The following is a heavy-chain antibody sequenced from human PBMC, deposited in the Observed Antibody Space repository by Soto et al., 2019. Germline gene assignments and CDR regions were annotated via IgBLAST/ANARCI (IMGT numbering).Heavy chain of an antibody. CDR2: IYPGDSDT. Sequence: GESLKISCKGSGYSFTSYWIGWVRQMPGKGLEWMGIIYPGDSDTRYSPSFQGQVTISADKPISTAYLQWSSLKASDTAMYYCAISTYCSGGSCYGYYYGMDVWGQGTTVTVSS. D-gene: IGHD2-15*01. V-gene: IGHV5-51*04. CDR1: GYSFTSYW. CDR3: AISTYCSGGSCYGYYYGMDV. J-gene: IGHJ6*02.